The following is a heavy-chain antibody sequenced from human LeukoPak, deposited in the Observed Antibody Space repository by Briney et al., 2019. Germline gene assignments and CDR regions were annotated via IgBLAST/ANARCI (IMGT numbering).Heavy chain of an antibody. Sequence: GRSLRLSCEASGFTFSSYAMHWVRQAPGKGLEWVAVISYDGSNKYYADSVKGRFTISRDNSKNTLYLQMNSLRAEDTALYYCAREGHGAADYWGQGTLVTVSS. CDR3: AREGHGAADY. D-gene: IGHD6-13*01. CDR2: ISYDGSNK. J-gene: IGHJ4*02. V-gene: IGHV3-30*04. CDR1: GFTFSSYA.